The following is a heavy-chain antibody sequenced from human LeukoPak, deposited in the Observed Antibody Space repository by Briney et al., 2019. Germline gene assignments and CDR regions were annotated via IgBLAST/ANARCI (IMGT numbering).Heavy chain of an antibody. D-gene: IGHD2-21*02. V-gene: IGHV3-74*01. CDR1: GFIFSNYW. CDR2: IKSDGSST. CDR3: AGVSYCGGGCYHEY. J-gene: IGHJ4*02. Sequence: GGSLRLSCAASGFIFSNYWMHWVRQAPGKGPVWVSRIKSDGSSTDYADSVKGRFTISRDNGKSTLYLQMNSLRAEDTAVYYCAGVSYCGGGCYHEYWGQGTLVTVSS.